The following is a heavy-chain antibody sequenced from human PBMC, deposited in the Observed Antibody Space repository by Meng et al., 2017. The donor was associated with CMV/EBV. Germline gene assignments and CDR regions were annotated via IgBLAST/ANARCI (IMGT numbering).Heavy chain of an antibody. CDR1: GFTFSTYA. CDR2: VSSDGANK. CDR3: ARRYLRDIVVVTHYYYGMDV. J-gene: IGHJ6*02. Sequence: GESLKISCAASGFTFSTYAMHWVRRVPGKGLEWVAVVSSDGANKYYGDSVKGRFTISRDNSKNTLYLQMNSLRAEDTAVYYCARRYLRDIVVVTHYYYGMDVWGQGTTVTVSS. V-gene: IGHV3-30-3*01. D-gene: IGHD2-2*01.